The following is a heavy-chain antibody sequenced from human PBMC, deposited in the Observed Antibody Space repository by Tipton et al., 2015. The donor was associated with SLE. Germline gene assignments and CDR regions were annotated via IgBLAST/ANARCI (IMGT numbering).Heavy chain of an antibody. CDR3: AAATGNFDS. D-gene: IGHD6-13*01. Sequence: TLSLTCTVSGDSVSSGDNHWSWIRQPPGKGLEWIGYFFHSGITNYNPALKSRVTISMDTSKNQFSLRLSSVTTADTAVYYCAAATGNFDSWGQGTLVTVSS. J-gene: IGHJ4*02. V-gene: IGHV4-61*08. CDR2: FFHSGIT. CDR1: GDSVSSGDNH.